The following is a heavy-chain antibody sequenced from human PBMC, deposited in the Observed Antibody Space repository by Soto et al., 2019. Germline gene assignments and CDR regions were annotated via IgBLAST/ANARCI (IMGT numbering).Heavy chain of an antibody. CDR3: ARGPLYDYVWGSYRYCYFDY. CDR2: INHSGST. D-gene: IGHD3-16*02. V-gene: IGHV4-34*01. J-gene: IGHJ4*02. Sequence: QVQLQQWGAGLLKPSETLSLTCAVYGGSFSGYYWSWIRHPPGKGLEWIGEINHSGSTNYNPSLKSRVTISVDTSKNQFSLKLSSVTAADTAVYYCARGPLYDYVWGSYRYCYFDYWGQGTLVTVSS. CDR1: GGSFSGYY.